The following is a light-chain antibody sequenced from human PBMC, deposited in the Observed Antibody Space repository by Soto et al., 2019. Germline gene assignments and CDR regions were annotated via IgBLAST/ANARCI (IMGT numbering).Light chain of an antibody. CDR2: KAS. CDR3: QQSFSRT. Sequence: DIQMTQSPSTLSASVVDRVTITCRASQSISSWLAWYQQKPGKAPKLLIYKASSLESGVPSRFSGSGPGTEFTLTISSLQPDDFATYYCQQSFSRTFGQGTKVDIK. CDR1: QSISSW. V-gene: IGKV1-5*03. J-gene: IGKJ1*01.